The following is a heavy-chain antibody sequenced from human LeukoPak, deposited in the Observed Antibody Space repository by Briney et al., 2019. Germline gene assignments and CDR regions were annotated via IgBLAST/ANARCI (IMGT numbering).Heavy chain of an antibody. J-gene: IGHJ4*02. V-gene: IGHV3-7*03. CDR2: IKQDGSEK. Sequence: GGSLRLSCAASGFTFGDTWMNWVRQVPGQGLEWVANIKQDGSEKFYVASVKGRFTISRDNGKSSLYLQMNSLRAEDTALYYCATSYDMGWLVGYWGQGTLVTVSS. D-gene: IGHD3/OR15-3a*01. CDR3: ATSYDMGWLVGY. CDR1: GFTFGDTW.